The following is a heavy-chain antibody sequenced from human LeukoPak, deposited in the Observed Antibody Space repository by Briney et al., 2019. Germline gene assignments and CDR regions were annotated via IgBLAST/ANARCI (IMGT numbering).Heavy chain of an antibody. J-gene: IGHJ4*02. Sequence: GGSLRLSCAASGFTFSSYGMHWVRQAPGKGLEWVAVISYDGSNKYYADSVKGRFTISRDNSKNTLHLQMNSLRAEDTAVYYCAKDQVRGEYFAGFFDYWGQGTLVTVSS. CDR3: AKDQVRGEYFAGFFDY. CDR1: GFTFSSYG. D-gene: IGHD3-10*01. V-gene: IGHV3-30*18. CDR2: ISYDGSNK.